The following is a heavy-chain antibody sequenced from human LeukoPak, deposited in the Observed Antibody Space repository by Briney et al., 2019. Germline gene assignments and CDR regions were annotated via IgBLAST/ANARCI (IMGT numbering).Heavy chain of an antibody. D-gene: IGHD4-11*01. Sequence: ASVKVSCKAFGYRFTGYYMHWVRQAPGQGLEWMGWINPNSGGTNYAQKFRGRVTMTRDTSITTVYLQLSRLKPDDTAVYYCVSGYSDYADYYNYYMGVWGKGTTVTVSS. J-gene: IGHJ6*03. V-gene: IGHV1-2*02. CDR2: INPNSGGT. CDR1: GYRFTGYY. CDR3: VSGYSDYADYYNYYMGV.